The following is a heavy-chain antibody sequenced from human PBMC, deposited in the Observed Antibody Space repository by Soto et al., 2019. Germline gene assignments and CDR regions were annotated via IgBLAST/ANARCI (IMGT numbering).Heavy chain of an antibody. CDR1: GFSFVNYA. CDR3: AKATTNGGWFNPFDS. CDR2: LSGSGTST. D-gene: IGHD6-19*01. J-gene: IGHJ4*02. Sequence: GGSLRLSCAGSGFSFVNYAMKWFRHAPGKGLEWVSGLSGSGTSTYYADSVKGRFTISRDNSRDTLFLQMNSLTADDTAVYYCAKATTNGGWFNPFDSWGQGALVTVSS. V-gene: IGHV3-23*01.